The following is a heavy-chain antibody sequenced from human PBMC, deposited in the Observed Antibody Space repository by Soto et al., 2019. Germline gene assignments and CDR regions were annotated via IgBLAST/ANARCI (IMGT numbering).Heavy chain of an antibody. CDR3: ARDAPTGPWDYIWGSYNYFDY. V-gene: IGHV3-7*01. CDR2: IKQDGSEK. Sequence: GGSLRLSCAASGFTFSSYWMSWVRQAPGKGLEWVANIKQDGSEKYYVDSVKGRLTISRDNAKNSLYLQMNSLRAEDTAVYYCARDAPTGPWDYIWGSYNYFDYWGQGTLVTVSS. J-gene: IGHJ4*02. CDR1: GFTFSSYW. D-gene: IGHD3-16*01.